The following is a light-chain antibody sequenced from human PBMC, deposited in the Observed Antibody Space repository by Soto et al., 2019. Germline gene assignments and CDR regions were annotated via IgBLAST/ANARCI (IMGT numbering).Light chain of an antibody. CDR1: SSDVGNYNL. Sequence: QSALTQPASVSGSPGQSITISCTGTSSDVGNYNLVSWYQHHPGKAPKLLIYEGSKRPSGVSNRFSGSKSGNTASLTISGLQAEDEADYYCRSYAGSSTFTVFGGGTKLTVL. CDR3: RSYAGSSTFTV. J-gene: IGLJ3*02. CDR2: EGS. V-gene: IGLV2-23*03.